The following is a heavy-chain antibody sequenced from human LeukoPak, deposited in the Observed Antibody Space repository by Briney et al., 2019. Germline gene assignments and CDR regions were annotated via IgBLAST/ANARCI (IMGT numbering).Heavy chain of an antibody. V-gene: IGHV1-69*13. Sequence: SVKVSCKASGGTFSSYAISWVRQAPGQGLEWMGGIIPIFGTANYAQKFQGRVTITADESTSTAYMELSSLRSEDTAVYYCARSPIYGSGSYYNVGPSDYWGQGTLVTVSS. CDR3: ARSPIYGSGSYYNVGPSDY. D-gene: IGHD3-10*01. CDR1: GGTFSSYA. J-gene: IGHJ4*02. CDR2: IIPIFGTA.